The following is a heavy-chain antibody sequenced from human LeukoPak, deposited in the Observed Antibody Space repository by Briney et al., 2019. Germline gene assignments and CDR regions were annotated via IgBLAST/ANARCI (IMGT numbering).Heavy chain of an antibody. V-gene: IGHV4-4*07. D-gene: IGHD3-22*01. CDR1: GVSLSCFH. CDR2: IYSSGGT. CDR3: ASGGPRDSSATRCYDHY. J-gene: IGHJ4*02. Sequence: SETLSLTCTVSGVSLSCFHLRWIRQPAGKGLEWIGRIYSSGGTDYNPSLKSRVTISVDKSKNQFSLRLSSVTAADTAVYYCASGGPRDSSATRCYDHYWVQGTLVTVSS.